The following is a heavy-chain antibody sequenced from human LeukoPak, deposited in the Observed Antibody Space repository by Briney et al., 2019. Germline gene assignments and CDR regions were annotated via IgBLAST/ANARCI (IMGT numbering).Heavy chain of an antibody. J-gene: IGHJ5*02. D-gene: IGHD2-15*01. CDR3: ARDFIQAGYCSGGSCLRNWFDP. CDR1: GFTFSTFA. V-gene: IGHV3-23*01. CDR2: ISGSGGGT. Sequence: PGGSLRLSCAASGFTFSTFAMSWVRQAPGKGLEWVSAISGSGGGTYYADSVKGRLTISRDNSKNTLYLQMSSLRAEDTAVYYCARDFIQAGYCSGGSCLRNWFDPWGQGTLVTVSS.